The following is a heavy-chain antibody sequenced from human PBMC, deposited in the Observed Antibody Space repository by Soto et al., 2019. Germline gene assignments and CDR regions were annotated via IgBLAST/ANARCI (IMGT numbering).Heavy chain of an antibody. Sequence: EVQLLESGGGLVQPGGSLRLSCAASGFTFSSYDMSWVRRAPGKGLEWVSGISGSGYITYYADSVKGRFTLSRDNSKKPSYMHMNSLIAEDTAAYYCETDDLVGGGVSWAFDSWGQGSLVTVSS. J-gene: IGHJ4*02. V-gene: IGHV3-23*01. CDR2: ISGSGYIT. D-gene: IGHD2-8*02. CDR3: ETDDLVGGGVSWAFDS. CDR1: GFTFSSYD.